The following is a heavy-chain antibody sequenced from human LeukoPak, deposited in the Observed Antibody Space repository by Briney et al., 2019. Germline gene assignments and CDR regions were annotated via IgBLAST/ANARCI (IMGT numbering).Heavy chain of an antibody. Sequence: SETLSLTCTVSGGSVNSGSYYWSWIRQPPGKGLEWIGYIYYSGSTNYNPSLKSRVTISVDTSKNQFSLNQFSLKLSSVTPADTAVYYCATTASGFHDRKFDYWGQGTLVTVSS. D-gene: IGHD3-22*01. CDR3: ATTASGFHDRKFDY. J-gene: IGHJ4*02. V-gene: IGHV4-61*01. CDR2: IYYSGST. CDR1: GGSVNSGSYY.